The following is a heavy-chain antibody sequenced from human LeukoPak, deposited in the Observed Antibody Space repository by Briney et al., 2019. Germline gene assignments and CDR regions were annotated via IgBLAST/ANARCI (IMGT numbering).Heavy chain of an antibody. CDR2: IYYSGST. D-gene: IGHD3-16*02. Sequence: KASETLSLTCTVSGGSIGSYYWSWIRQPPGKGLEWIGYIYYSGSTNYNPSLKSRVTISVDTSKNQFSLKLSSVTAADTAVYYCARVYYDYVWGSYRPDAFDIWGQGTMVTVSS. CDR3: ARVYYDYVWGSYRPDAFDI. CDR1: GGSIGSYY. J-gene: IGHJ3*02. V-gene: IGHV4-59*08.